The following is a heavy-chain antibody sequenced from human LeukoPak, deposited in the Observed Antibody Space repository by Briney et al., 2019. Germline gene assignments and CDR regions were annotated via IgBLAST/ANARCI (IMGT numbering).Heavy chain of an antibody. CDR3: AREGDIVVVPAASGPLDY. V-gene: IGHV3-30*03. D-gene: IGHD2-2*01. CDR2: ISCDGSNK. CDR1: GFTFSSYG. J-gene: IGHJ4*02. Sequence: GRSLRLSCAASGFTFSSYGMHWVRQAPGKGLEWVAVISCDGSNKYYADSVKGRFTISRDNSKNTLYLQMNSLRAEDTAVYYCAREGDIVVVPAASGPLDYWGQGTPVTVSS.